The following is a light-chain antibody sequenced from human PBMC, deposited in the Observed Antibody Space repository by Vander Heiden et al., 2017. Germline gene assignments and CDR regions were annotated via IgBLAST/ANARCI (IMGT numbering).Light chain of an antibody. J-gene: IGKJ5*01. Sequence: EIVLTQSPATLSLSPGERATLSCRASQSISSYLAWYQQKPGQAPRLLIFDTSSRATGIPARFRGSGSGTDFTLTISSLEPEDFAVYYCQQRSNWPITFGQGTRVEIK. CDR1: QSISSY. CDR2: DTS. CDR3: QQRSNWPIT. V-gene: IGKV3-11*01.